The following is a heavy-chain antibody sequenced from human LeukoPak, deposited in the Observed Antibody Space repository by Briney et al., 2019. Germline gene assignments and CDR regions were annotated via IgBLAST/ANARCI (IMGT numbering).Heavy chain of an antibody. V-gene: IGHV1-18*01. CDR2: ISAYNGNT. CDR1: GYTFTSYG. CDR3: ARDEVIAAAGTQMDY. Sequence: ASVKVSCKASGYTFTSYGISWVRQAPGQGLEWIGWISAYNGNTNYAQKLQGRVTMTTDTSTSTAYMELRSLRSDDTAVYYCARDEVIAAAGTQMDYWSQGTLVTVSS. J-gene: IGHJ4*02. D-gene: IGHD6-13*01.